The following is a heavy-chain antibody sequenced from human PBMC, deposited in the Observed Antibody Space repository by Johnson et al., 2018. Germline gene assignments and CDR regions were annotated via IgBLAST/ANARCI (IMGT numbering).Heavy chain of an antibody. CDR2: MTGYSART. CDR3: ARDGVHCNGGSCYFDY. V-gene: IGHV3-23*04. J-gene: IGHJ4*02. Sequence: VQLVESGGGVVQPGRSLRLSCAASGFTFTTYAMNWVRQAPGKGLEWVSSMTGYSARTSYTDSVKGRFTISRDNSKNTLYLQMSSLRAEDTAIYYCARDGVHCNGGSCYFDYWGQGTLVTVSS. CDR1: GFTFTTYA. D-gene: IGHD2/OR15-2a*01.